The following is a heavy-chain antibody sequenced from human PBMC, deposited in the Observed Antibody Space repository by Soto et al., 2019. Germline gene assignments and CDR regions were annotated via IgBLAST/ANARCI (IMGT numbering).Heavy chain of an antibody. CDR3: ARSRDILTGYFPRYYFDY. CDR1: GGSISSYY. D-gene: IGHD3-9*01. V-gene: IGHV4-59*12. J-gene: IGHJ4*02. Sequence: SETLSLTCTVSGGSISSYYWSWIRQPPGKGLEWIGYIYYSGSTNYNPSLKSRVTISVDTSKNQFSLKLSSVTAADTAVYYCARSRDILTGYFPRYYFDYWGQGTLVTVSS. CDR2: IYYSGST.